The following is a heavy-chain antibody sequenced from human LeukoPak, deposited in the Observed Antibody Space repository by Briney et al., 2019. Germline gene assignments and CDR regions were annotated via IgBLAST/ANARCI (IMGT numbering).Heavy chain of an antibody. Sequence: PSETLSLTCAVSGYSISSGYYWGWIRQPPGKGLEWIGSIYHSGSTYYNPSLKSRVTISVDTSKNQFSLKLSSVTAADTAVYYCAGENCSSTSCYFHSYNWFDPWGQGTLVTVSS. D-gene: IGHD2-2*01. CDR1: GYSISSGYY. J-gene: IGHJ5*02. V-gene: IGHV4-38-2*02. CDR3: AGENCSSTSCYFHSYNWFDP. CDR2: IYHSGST.